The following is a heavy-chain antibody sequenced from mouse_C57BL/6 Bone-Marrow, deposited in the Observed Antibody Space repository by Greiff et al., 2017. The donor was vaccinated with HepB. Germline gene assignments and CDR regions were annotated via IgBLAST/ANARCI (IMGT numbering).Heavy chain of an antibody. Sequence: QVQLQQSGPELVKPGASVKLSCKASGYTFTSYDINWVKQRPGPGLEWIGWIYPRDGSTKYNEKFKGKATLTVDTSSSTAYMELHSLTSEDSAVYFCARDTFYGSSYFWYFDVWGTGTTVTVSS. CDR1: GYTFTSYD. V-gene: IGHV1-85*01. D-gene: IGHD1-1*01. J-gene: IGHJ1*03. CDR3: ARDTFYGSSYFWYFDV. CDR2: IYPRDGST.